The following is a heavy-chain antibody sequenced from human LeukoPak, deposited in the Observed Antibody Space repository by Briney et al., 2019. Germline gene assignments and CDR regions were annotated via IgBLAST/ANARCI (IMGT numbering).Heavy chain of an antibody. Sequence: SETLSLTCTVSGGSISSYYWSWIRQPPGKGLEWIGEINHSGSTNYNPSLKSRVTISVDTSKNQFSLKPSSVTAADTAVYYCARTYVTSGYWGQGTLVTVSS. CDR2: INHSGST. CDR1: GGSISSYY. J-gene: IGHJ4*02. V-gene: IGHV4-34*01. CDR3: ARTYVTSGY. D-gene: IGHD2-21*02.